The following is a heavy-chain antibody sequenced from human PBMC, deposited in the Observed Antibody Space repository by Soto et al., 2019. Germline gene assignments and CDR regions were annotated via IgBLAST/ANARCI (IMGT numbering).Heavy chain of an antibody. D-gene: IGHD3-22*01. J-gene: IGHJ5*02. V-gene: IGHV1-69*01. CDR1: GGTFSSYA. CDR2: IIPIFGTA. CDR3: ARLWYYNSSGRGGHWFDP. Sequence: QVQLVQSGAEVQKPGSSVKVSCKASGGTFSSYAISWVRQAPGQGLEWMGGIIPIFGTANYAQKFQGRVTITADESTSTAYMELSSLRSEDTAVYYCARLWYYNSSGRGGHWFDPWGQGTLVTVSS.